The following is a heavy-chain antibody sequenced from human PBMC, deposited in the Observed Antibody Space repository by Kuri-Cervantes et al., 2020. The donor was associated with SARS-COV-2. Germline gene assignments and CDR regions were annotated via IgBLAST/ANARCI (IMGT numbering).Heavy chain of an antibody. CDR2: IDWDDDK. Sequence: SGPTLVKPTQTLTLTCTFSGFSLSTSGMRASWIRQPPGKALEWLARIDWDDDKYYKTSLNTRLSISKDTSKDQVVLTMTNMDPVDTGTYYCVRIRAATVIADYWGQGTLVTVSS. D-gene: IGHD4-11*01. V-gene: IGHV2-70*04. J-gene: IGHJ4*02. CDR1: GFSLSTSGMR. CDR3: VRIRAATVIADY.